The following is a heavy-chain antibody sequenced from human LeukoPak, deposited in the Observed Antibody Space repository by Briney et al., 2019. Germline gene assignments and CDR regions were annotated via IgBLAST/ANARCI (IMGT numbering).Heavy chain of an antibody. V-gene: IGHV3-23*01. CDR2: ISGSGGST. CDR3: AKEVAAAATYYFDY. J-gene: IGHJ4*02. CDR1: GFTLSSYA. D-gene: IGHD6-13*01. Sequence: PGGSLRLSCAASGFTLSSYAMNWVRQAPGKGLEWVSGISGSGGSTYYADSVKGRFTISRDNSKNTLYLQMNSLRAEDTAVYYCAKEVAAAATYYFDYWGQGTLVTVSS.